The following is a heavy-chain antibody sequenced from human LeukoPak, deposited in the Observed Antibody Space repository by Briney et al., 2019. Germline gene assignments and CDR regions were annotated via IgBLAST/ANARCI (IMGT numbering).Heavy chain of an antibody. D-gene: IGHD6-6*01. CDR2: IYSGGST. Sequence: GGSLRLSCAASGFTVSSNYMSWVRQAPGKGLEGVSVIYSGGSTYYADSVKGRFTISRHNSKNTLYLQMNSLRAEDTAVYYCASSSSTGAFDIWGQGTMVTVSS. CDR3: ASSSSTGAFDI. J-gene: IGHJ3*02. V-gene: IGHV3-53*04. CDR1: GFTVSSNY.